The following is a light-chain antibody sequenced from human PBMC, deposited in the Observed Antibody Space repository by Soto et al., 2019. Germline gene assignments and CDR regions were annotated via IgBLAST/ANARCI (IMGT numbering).Light chain of an antibody. V-gene: IGLV2-14*01. CDR2: DVS. CDR3: ISYTSSSTPVV. J-gene: IGLJ2*01. CDR1: SSDVGGYNY. Sequence: QSALTQPASVSGSPGQSITISCTGTSSDVGGYNYVSWYQQHPGKAPKLMIYDVSNRPSGVSNRFSGSKSGNTASLTISGLQAEDEADYYCISYTSSSTPVVSGGGTKLTVL.